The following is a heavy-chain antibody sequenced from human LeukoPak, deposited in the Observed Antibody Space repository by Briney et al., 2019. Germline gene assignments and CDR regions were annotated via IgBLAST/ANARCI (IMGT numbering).Heavy chain of an antibody. J-gene: IGHJ4*02. D-gene: IGHD4-17*01. CDR3: ARLFGAVTTFDY. CDR1: GFSFSTYW. V-gene: IGHV3-7*01. CDR2: LWPDGSDK. Sequence: GGSLRLSCAASGFSFSTYWMSWVRQGPGKGLEWVATLWPDGSDKRHVDSVRDRFTISRDNAKNSLYLQMDSLSAEDTAVYYCARLFGAVTTFDYWGQGALVTVSS.